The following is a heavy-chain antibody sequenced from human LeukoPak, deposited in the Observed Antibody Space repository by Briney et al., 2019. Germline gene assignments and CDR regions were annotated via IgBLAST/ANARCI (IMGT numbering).Heavy chain of an antibody. V-gene: IGHV3-23*01. CDR3: AKDFVGATTPCLDY. J-gene: IGHJ4*02. D-gene: IGHD1-26*01. Sequence: GGSLRLSCAASGFTFSSYAMSWVRQAPGKGLEWVSAISGSGGSTYYADSVKGRFTISRDNSKNTLYLQMNSLRAEDTAVYYCAKDFVGATTPCLDYWGQGTLVTVSS. CDR2: ISGSGGST. CDR1: GFTFSSYA.